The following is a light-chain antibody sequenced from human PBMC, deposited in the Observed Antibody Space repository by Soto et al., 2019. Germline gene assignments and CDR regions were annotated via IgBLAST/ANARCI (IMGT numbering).Light chain of an antibody. J-gene: IGLJ2*01. CDR1: SGHSSYA. Sequence: QSVLTQSPSASASLGASVKLTCTLSSGHSSYAIAWHQKQPGKGPRYLMDLNNDGSHTKGDGIPDRFSGSSSGADRFLIISSLQSEVEADYYCQTWGTGFQFFGGGTKLTVL. CDR2: LNNDGSH. V-gene: IGLV4-69*01. CDR3: QTWGTGFQF.